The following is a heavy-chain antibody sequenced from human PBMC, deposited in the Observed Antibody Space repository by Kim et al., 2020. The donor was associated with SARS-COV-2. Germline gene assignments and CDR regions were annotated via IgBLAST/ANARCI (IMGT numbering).Heavy chain of an antibody. Sequence: GGSLRLSCAASGFTFSSYEMNWVRQAPGKGLEWVSYISSSGSTIYYADSVKGRFTISRDNAKNSLYLQMNSLRAEDTAVYYCARDRRFTFGGDAFDIWGQGTMVTVSS. D-gene: IGHD3-16*01. CDR2: ISSSGSTI. CDR3: ARDRRFTFGGDAFDI. V-gene: IGHV3-48*03. J-gene: IGHJ3*02. CDR1: GFTFSSYE.